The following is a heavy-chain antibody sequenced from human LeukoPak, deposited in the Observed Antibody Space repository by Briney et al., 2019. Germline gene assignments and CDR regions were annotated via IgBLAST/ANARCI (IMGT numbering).Heavy chain of an antibody. CDR1: GYNFPSYW. J-gene: IGHJ4*02. CDR2: IDPHDSDT. D-gene: IGHD6-13*01. V-gene: IGHV5-51*01. Sequence: GESLKISCKGSGYNFPSYWIGWVRQMPGKGLEWMGVIDPHDSDTRYSPSFRDLVTISADKSTTTAYLQWTSLKASDTAMYYCVRVLSSSWFDFDYWGQGTLVTVSS. CDR3: VRVLSSSWFDFDY.